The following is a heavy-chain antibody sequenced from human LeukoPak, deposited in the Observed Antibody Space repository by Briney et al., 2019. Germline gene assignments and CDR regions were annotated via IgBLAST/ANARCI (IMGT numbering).Heavy chain of an antibody. V-gene: IGHV1-69*13. CDR3: ARDSQIENCSSTSCRLGWFDP. D-gene: IGHD2-2*01. J-gene: IGHJ5*02. Sequence: GASVKVSCKASGGTFSSYAISWVRQAPGQGLEWMGGIIPIFGTANYAQKFQGRVAITADESTSTAYMELSSLRSEDTAVYYCARDSQIENCSSTSCRLGWFDPWGQGTLVTVSS. CDR1: GGTFSSYA. CDR2: IIPIFGTA.